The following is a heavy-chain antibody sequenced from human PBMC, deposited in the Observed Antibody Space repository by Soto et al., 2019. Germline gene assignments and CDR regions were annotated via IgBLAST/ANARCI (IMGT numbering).Heavy chain of an antibody. Sequence: SVKVSCKASGGTFSSYAISWVRQAPGQGLEWMGGIIPIFGTANYAQKFQGRVTITADESTSTAYMELSSLRSEDTAVYYCARDGSIRDGYNSGGYYYGMDVWGQGTTVTVSS. D-gene: IGHD5-12*01. V-gene: IGHV1-69*13. CDR2: IIPIFGTA. J-gene: IGHJ6*02. CDR1: GGTFSSYA. CDR3: ARDGSIRDGYNSGGYYYGMDV.